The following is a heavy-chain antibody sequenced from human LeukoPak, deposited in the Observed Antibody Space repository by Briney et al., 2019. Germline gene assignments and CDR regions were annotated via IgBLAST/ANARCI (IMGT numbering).Heavy chain of an antibody. V-gene: IGHV4-59*01. CDR1: DGSISNYY. Sequence: SETLSLTCTVSDGSISNYYWSWIRQPPGKGLGWIGYIHYSGSTKYNPSLKSRVTISVDTSKNQFSLRLTSVTAADTAVYYCARDPHAAAGHFDYWGQGTLVTVSS. J-gene: IGHJ4*02. CDR2: IHYSGST. D-gene: IGHD6-13*01. CDR3: ARDPHAAAGHFDY.